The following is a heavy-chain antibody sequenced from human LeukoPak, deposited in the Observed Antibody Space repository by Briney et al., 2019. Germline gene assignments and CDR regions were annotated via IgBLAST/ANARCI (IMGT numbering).Heavy chain of an antibody. D-gene: IGHD2/OR15-2a*01. J-gene: IGHJ4*02. CDR1: GFTFSSYW. Sequence: GGSLRLSCAASGFTFSSYWMHWVRQAPGKGLVWVSRINSDGRSTSYADSAKGRFTISRDNAKNSLYLQMNSLRDEDTAVYYCARESSSMASHSFDYWGQGTLVTVSP. V-gene: IGHV3-74*01. CDR3: ARESSSMASHSFDY. CDR2: INSDGRST.